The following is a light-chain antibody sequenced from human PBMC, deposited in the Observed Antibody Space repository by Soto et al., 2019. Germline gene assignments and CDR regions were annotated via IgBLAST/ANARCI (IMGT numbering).Light chain of an antibody. J-gene: IGKJ1*01. CDR3: QQYNSQWT. CDR1: QSISSW. Sequence: EIKMNQSPATLSAYIGDTVTITCRASQSISSWLAWYQQKPGKAPKLLIYKASSLESGVPSRFSGSGSGTEFTLTISSLQPDDFATYYCQQYNSQWTFGQVT. CDR2: KAS. V-gene: IGKV1-5*03.